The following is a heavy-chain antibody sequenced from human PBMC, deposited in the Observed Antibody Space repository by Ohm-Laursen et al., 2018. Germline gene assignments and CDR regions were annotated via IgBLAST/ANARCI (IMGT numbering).Heavy chain of an antibody. CDR1: GGSISSGSY. D-gene: IGHD2-15*01. CDR2: IYHSGST. Sequence: SQTLSLTCAVSGGSISSGSYWGWIRQPPGKGLEWIGSIYHSGSTFYNPSLKGRVTMSLDTSKNQFSLKITSVTAADTAVYYCARVECSGGSCYMGYYGMDVWGQGTTVTVSS. CDR3: ARVECSGGSCYMGYYGMDV. J-gene: IGHJ6*02. V-gene: IGHV4-38-2*01.